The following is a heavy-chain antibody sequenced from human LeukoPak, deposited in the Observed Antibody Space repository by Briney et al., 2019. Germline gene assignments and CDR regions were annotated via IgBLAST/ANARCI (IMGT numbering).Heavy chain of an antibody. CDR1: GGSISTYY. J-gene: IGHJ4*02. CDR3: ARAYYSDSESHIQIFDY. CDR2: IYYSGTT. D-gene: IGHD3-10*01. Sequence: PSETLSLTCTVSGGSISTYYWSWIRQPPGKGLEWIGYIYYSGTTNYNPSLKSRVTISIDTSKNQFSLRLSSVTAADTAMYYCARAYYSDSESHIQIFDYWGQGTLVTVSS. V-gene: IGHV4-59*01.